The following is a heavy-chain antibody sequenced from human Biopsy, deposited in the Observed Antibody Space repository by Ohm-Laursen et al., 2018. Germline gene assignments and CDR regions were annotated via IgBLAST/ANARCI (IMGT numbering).Heavy chain of an antibody. Sequence: TLSLTCTVSGGSISSGGSYWRWIRQRPGKGLEWIGYIFNSANTYYNPSLKNLITISGDTSMNQFSLKLNSVTAADTAVYYCARDDYFDSNGYFWFDPWGQGTLVTVSS. CDR2: IFNSANT. J-gene: IGHJ5*02. D-gene: IGHD3-22*01. CDR3: ARDDYFDSNGYFWFDP. CDR1: GGSISSGGSY. V-gene: IGHV4-31*01.